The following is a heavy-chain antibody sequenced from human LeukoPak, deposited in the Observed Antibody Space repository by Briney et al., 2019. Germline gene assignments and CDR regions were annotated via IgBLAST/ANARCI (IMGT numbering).Heavy chain of an antibody. CDR3: AKDRDCSGGSCFDYFDY. CDR1: GFTFSSHA. D-gene: IGHD2-15*01. Sequence: GGSLRLSCAASGFTFSSHAMNWVRQAPGKGLEWVSVISASGGSTYYAVSVKGRFTISRDNSKNTLYLQMNSLRAEDTAVYYCAKDRDCSGGSCFDYFDYWGQGTLVTVSS. V-gene: IGHV3-23*01. J-gene: IGHJ4*02. CDR2: ISASGGST.